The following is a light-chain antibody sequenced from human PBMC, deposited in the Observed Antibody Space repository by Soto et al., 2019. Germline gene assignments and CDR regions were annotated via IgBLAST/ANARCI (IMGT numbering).Light chain of an antibody. CDR1: QTINNW. Sequence: DSQMTQSASTLSASIGDRVTITCRAGQTINNWLAWYQQKPGKAPNLLIYHASNLETGVPSRFSGSAFGTEFTLTISSLQPDDFATYYCQHYNSYPWTFGQGTKV. CDR2: HAS. J-gene: IGKJ1*01. CDR3: QHYNSYPWT. V-gene: IGKV1-5*01.